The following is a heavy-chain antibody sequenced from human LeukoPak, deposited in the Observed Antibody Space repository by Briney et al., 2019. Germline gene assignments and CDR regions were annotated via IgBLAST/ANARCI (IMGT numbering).Heavy chain of an antibody. D-gene: IGHD3-3*01. CDR3: AFGAGGTF. CDR1: GFTFSGST. Sequence: PGGSLRLSCTASGFTFSGSTMNWVRQAPGKGLEWVSSISSSDYYINYAESVEGRFTISRNNADNLLYLQMNSLRAEDTAMYYCAFGAGGTFCGQGTLVTVSS. J-gene: IGHJ4*02. CDR2: ISSSDYYI. V-gene: IGHV3-21*06.